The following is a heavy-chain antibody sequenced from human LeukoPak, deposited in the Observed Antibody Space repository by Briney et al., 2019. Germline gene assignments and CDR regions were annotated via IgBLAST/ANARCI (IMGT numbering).Heavy chain of an antibody. Sequence: GGTLRLSCAASGFALSTYNMHWVRQAPGKGLEWVAVISYDGRNENHAESVKGRFTISRDNSKNTLYLQTNTLRTEDTALYYCVREKYCTPTDCLHGRFYFNCWGQGTLVTVSS. V-gene: IGHV3-30*04. CDR3: VREKYCTPTDCLHGRFYFNC. CDR2: ISYDGRNE. J-gene: IGHJ4*02. D-gene: IGHD2-8*01. CDR1: GFALSTYN.